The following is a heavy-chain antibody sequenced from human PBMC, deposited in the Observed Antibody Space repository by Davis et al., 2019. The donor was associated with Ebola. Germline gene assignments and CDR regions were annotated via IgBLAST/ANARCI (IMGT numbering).Heavy chain of an antibody. CDR1: GFTFSGSA. J-gene: IGHJ4*02. D-gene: IGHD4-23*01. CDR3: TSTVVTSGSDY. Sequence: GESLKISCAASGFTFSGSAMHWVRQASGKGLERVGRIRSKANSYATAYAASVKGRFTISRDDSKNTAYLQMNSLKTEDTAVYYCTSTVVTSGSDYWGQGTLVTVSS. V-gene: IGHV3-73*01. CDR2: IRSKANSYAT.